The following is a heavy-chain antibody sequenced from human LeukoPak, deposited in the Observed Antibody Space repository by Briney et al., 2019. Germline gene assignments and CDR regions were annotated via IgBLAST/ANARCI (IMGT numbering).Heavy chain of an antibody. D-gene: IGHD5-12*01. CDR2: IFYSGST. J-gene: IGHJ4*02. CDR3: ARGGSSGYDPFDY. Sequence: SETLSLTCTVSGGSISNYYWSWIRQPPGKGLEWIGYIFYSGSTNYNPSLKSRVTISVDTSKNQFSLKVTSVTAVDTAVYHCARGGSSGYDPFDYWGQGTLVIVSS. V-gene: IGHV4-59*01. CDR1: GGSISNYY.